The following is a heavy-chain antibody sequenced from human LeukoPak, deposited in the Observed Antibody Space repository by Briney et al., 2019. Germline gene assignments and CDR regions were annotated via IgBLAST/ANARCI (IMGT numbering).Heavy chain of an antibody. CDR2: ISAYNGNT. CDR3: ARDGAVGASLLPFAPDNDAFDI. J-gene: IGHJ3*02. V-gene: IGHV1-18*01. CDR1: GYTFTSYS. D-gene: IGHD1-26*01. Sequence: ASVKVSCKASGYTFTSYSISWVRQAPGQGLEWMGWISAYNGNTNYAQKLQGSVTMTTDTSTSTAYMELRSLRSDDTAVYYCARDGAVGASLLPFAPDNDAFDIWGQGTMVTVSS.